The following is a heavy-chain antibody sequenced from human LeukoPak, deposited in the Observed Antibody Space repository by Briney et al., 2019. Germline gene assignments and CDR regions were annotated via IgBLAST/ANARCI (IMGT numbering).Heavy chain of an antibody. CDR3: AREKLWFGEFPFDN. Sequence: ASVTVSCKASGYTFTGYYMHWVRQAPGQGLEWVGSISTKNGYTKLAQKFQGRVAMTKDTSANTIYMDLKSLTFDDTAVYYCAREKLWFGEFPFDNWGQGTLVSVSS. D-gene: IGHD3-10*01. CDR2: ISTKNGYT. V-gene: IGHV1-2*02. CDR1: GYTFTGYY. J-gene: IGHJ4*02.